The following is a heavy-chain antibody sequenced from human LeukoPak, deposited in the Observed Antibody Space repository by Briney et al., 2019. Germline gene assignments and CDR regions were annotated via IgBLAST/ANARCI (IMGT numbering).Heavy chain of an antibody. V-gene: IGHV4-59*01. CDR2: IYYSGST. D-gene: IGHD3-10*01. CDR1: GGSISSYY. Sequence: SETLSLTCTVSGGSISSYYWSWIRQPPGKGLEWIGYIYYSGSTNYNPSLKSRVTISVDTSKNQFSLKLSSVTAADTAVYYCARDARPDYYTVTGSYYMDVWGKGTTVTVSS. CDR3: ARDARPDYYTVTGSYYMDV. J-gene: IGHJ6*03.